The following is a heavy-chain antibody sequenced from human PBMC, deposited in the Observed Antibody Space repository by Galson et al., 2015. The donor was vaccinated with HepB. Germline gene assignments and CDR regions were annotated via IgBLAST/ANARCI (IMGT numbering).Heavy chain of an antibody. J-gene: IGHJ4*02. CDR2: IYHSGRT. Sequence: SETLSLTCAVYGDSISSSHWWNWVRQPPGKGLECIGEIYHSGRTNYNLYLKSRVTMSVDKSKNQFSLKLSSVTAADTAVYYCARGYYGSGRLDYWGQGILVTVSS. CDR3: ARGYYGSGRLDY. CDR1: GDSISSSHW. D-gene: IGHD3-10*01. V-gene: IGHV4-4*02.